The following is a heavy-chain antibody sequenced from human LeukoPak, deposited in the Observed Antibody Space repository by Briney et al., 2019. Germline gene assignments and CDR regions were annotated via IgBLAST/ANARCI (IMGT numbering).Heavy chain of an antibody. CDR3: ARARYGSGSRRFDP. V-gene: IGHV4-39*01. D-gene: IGHD3-10*01. J-gene: IGHJ5*02. Sequence: PSETLSLTCTVSGGSISSSSYYWGWIRQPPGKGLEWIVNIYYSGSTYYNPSLKSRVAISVDTSKNQFSLKLSSVTAADTAVYYCARARYGSGSRRFDPWGQGTLVTVSS. CDR2: IYYSGST. CDR1: GGSISSSSYY.